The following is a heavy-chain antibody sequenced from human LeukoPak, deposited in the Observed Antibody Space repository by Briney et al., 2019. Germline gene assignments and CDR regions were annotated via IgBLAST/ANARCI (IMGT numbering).Heavy chain of an antibody. CDR3: AKVNTKYYYDSSGRYYFDY. CDR2: ISGSGGST. CDR1: GFTFSSYA. V-gene: IGHV3-23*01. Sequence: GGSLRLSCAASGFTFSSYAMSWVRQAPGKGLEWVSAISGSGGSTYYADSVKGRFTISRDNSKNTLYLQMSSLRAEDTAVYYCAKVNTKYYYDSSGRYYFDYWGQGTLVTVSS. D-gene: IGHD3-22*01. J-gene: IGHJ4*02.